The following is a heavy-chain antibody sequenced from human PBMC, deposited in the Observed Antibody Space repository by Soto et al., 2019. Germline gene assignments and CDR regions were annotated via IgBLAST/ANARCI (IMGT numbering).Heavy chain of an antibody. CDR2: ISYDGSNK. D-gene: IGHD3-3*01. V-gene: IGHV3-30*03. Sequence: QVQLVESGGGVVQPGRSLRLSCAASGFTFSSYGMHWVRQAPGKGLEWVAVISYDGSNKYYADSVKGRFTISRDNSKNTLYLQMNSLRAEDTAVYYCAMSVVLRFLEWLPPPIDYWGQGTLGTVSS. CDR1: GFTFSSYG. J-gene: IGHJ4*02. CDR3: AMSVVLRFLEWLPPPIDY.